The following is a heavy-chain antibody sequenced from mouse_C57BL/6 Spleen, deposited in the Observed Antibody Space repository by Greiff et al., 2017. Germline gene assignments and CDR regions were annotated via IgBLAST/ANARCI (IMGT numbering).Heavy chain of an antibody. CDR3: ARGDDGNYFDY. CDR2: INPNNGGT. Sequence: EVQLQQSGPELVKPGASVKMSCKASGYTFTDYNMHWVKQSHGKSLEWIGYINPNNGGTSYNQKFKGKATLTVNKSTSTAYMELHSLTSEDSAVYYCARGDDGNYFDYWGQGTTLTVSS. J-gene: IGHJ2*01. V-gene: IGHV1-22*01. CDR1: GYTFTDYN. D-gene: IGHD2-12*01.